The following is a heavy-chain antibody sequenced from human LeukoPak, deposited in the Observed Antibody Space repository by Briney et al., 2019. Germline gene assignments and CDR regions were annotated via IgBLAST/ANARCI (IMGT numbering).Heavy chain of an antibody. D-gene: IGHD2-8*02. V-gene: IGHV4-59*01. Sequence: SETLSLTCTVSGGSISSYYWSWIRQPPGKGLEWIGYIYYSGSINYNPSLKSRVTISVDTSKNQFSLKLSSVTAADTAVYYCARVAHHYWYYYYMDVWGKGTTVTISS. J-gene: IGHJ6*03. CDR1: GGSISSYY. CDR2: IYYSGSI. CDR3: ARVAHHYWYYYYMDV.